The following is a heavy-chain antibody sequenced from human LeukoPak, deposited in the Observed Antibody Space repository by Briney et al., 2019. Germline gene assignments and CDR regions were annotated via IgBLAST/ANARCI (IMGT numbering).Heavy chain of an antibody. J-gene: IGHJ6*03. D-gene: IGHD3-3*01. V-gene: IGHV4-4*07. Sequence: SETLSLTCTVSGGSISSYYWSWIRQPAGKGLEWIGRIYTSGSTNYNPSPKSRVTMSVDTSKNQFSLKLSSVTAADTAVYYCAREYFWSGYYRGGLVYYYYVDVWGKGTTVTVSS. CDR2: IYTSGST. CDR3: AREYFWSGYYRGGLVYYYYVDV. CDR1: GGSISSYY.